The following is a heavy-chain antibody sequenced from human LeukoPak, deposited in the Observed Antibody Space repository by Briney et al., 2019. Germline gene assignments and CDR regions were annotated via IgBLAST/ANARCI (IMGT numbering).Heavy chain of an antibody. CDR3: ARHVEIAVAGPIDY. Sequence: PSETLSLTCTVSGGSISSSRDYWGWIRQPPGKGLEWFGRIYYSGSTYYNPSLKGRVTISVDTSKNQFSLKLSSVTAADTAVYYCARHVEIAVAGPIDYWGQGTLVTVSS. CDR2: IYYSGST. V-gene: IGHV4-39*01. D-gene: IGHD6-19*01. J-gene: IGHJ4*02. CDR1: GGSISSSRDY.